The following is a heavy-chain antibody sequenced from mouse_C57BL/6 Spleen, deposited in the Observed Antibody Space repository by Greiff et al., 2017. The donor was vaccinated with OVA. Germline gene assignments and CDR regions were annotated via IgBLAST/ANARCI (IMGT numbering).Heavy chain of an antibody. J-gene: IGHJ1*03. Sequence: QVQLQQPGAELVRPGTSVKLSCKASGYTFTSYWMHRVKQRPGQGLEWIGVIDPSDSYTNYNQKFKGKATLTVDTSSSTAYMQLSSLTSEDSAVYYCAREDYYGSSYQYFDVWGTGTTVTVSS. CDR1: GYTFTSYW. CDR2: IDPSDSYT. CDR3: AREDYYGSSYQYFDV. V-gene: IGHV1-59*01. D-gene: IGHD1-1*01.